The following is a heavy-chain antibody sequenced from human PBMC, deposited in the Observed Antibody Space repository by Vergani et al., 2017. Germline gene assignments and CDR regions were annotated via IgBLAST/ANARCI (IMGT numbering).Heavy chain of an antibody. CDR3: ARSGYCAHGVCYMTYYYYIDV. D-gene: IGHD2-8*01. CDR1: GFTLSSHA. CDR2: IWYDGSKE. V-gene: IGHV3-33*01. Sequence: QVQLEESGGGVVQPGRSLRLSCAGSGFTLSSHAMHWVHQAPGKGLEWVAFIWYDGSKEYYADSVKGRFTISRDNSKNSLYLPMNKLGAADTAVYYCARSGYCAHGVCYMTYYYYIDVWGKGTAVTVSS. J-gene: IGHJ6*03.